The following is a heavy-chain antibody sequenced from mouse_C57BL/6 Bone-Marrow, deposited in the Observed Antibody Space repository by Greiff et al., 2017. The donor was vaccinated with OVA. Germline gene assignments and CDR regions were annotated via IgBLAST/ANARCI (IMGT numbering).Heavy chain of an antibody. CDR1: GYSITSGYY. CDR2: ISYDGSN. V-gene: IGHV3-6*01. J-gene: IGHJ2*01. D-gene: IGHD2-5*01. CDR3: ARGVYSNYDY. Sequence: VQLKESGPGLVKPSQSLSLTCSVPGYSITSGYYWNWIRQFPGNKLEWMGYISYDGSNNYNPSLKNRISITRDTSKNQFFLKLNSVTTEDTATYYCARGVYSNYDYWGQGTTLTVSS.